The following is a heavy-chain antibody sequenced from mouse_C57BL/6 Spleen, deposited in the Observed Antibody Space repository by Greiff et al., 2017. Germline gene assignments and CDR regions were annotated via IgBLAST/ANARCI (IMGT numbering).Heavy chain of an antibody. V-gene: IGHV14-4*01. Sequence: VQLKQSGPELVKPGASVKIPCKASGYTFTDYNMDWVKQSHGKSLEWIGWIDPENGDTEYASKFQGKATITADTSSNTAYLQLSSLTSEDTAVYYCTIGSSSWFAYWGQGTLVTVSA. D-gene: IGHD1-1*01. J-gene: IGHJ3*01. CDR1: GYTFTDYN. CDR2: IDPENGDT. CDR3: TIGSSSWFAY.